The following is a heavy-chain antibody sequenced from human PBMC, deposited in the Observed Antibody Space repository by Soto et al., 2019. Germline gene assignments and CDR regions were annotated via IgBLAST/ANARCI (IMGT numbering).Heavy chain of an antibody. V-gene: IGHV3-23*01. Sequence: PGGSLRLSCAASGFTFGSYAMSWVRQAPGKGLEWVSAISGSGGSTYYADSVKGRFTISRDNSKNTLYLQMNSLRAEDTAVYYCAMVQIEIQLWSDFDYLDQGTLVTVSA. CDR1: GFTFGSYA. CDR2: ISGSGGST. J-gene: IGHJ4*02. CDR3: AMVQIEIQLWSDFDY. D-gene: IGHD5-18*01.